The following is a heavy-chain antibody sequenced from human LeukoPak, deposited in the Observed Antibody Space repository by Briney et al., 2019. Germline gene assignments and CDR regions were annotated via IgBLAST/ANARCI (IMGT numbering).Heavy chain of an antibody. CDR2: INPGDSNT. D-gene: IGHD3-3*02. J-gene: IGHJ4*02. Sequence: GESLKISCKASGYIFTKYWIGWVRQMPGKGLEWMGIINPGDSNTRYSPSFQGQVTMSVDKSTTTAYLQWSSLKASDTAMYYCARGHIYYFDYWGQGTLVTVSS. V-gene: IGHV5-51*01. CDR3: ARGHIYYFDY. CDR1: GYIFTKYW.